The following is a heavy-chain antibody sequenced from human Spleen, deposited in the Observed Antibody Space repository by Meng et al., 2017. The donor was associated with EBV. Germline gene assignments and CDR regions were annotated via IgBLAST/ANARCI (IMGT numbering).Heavy chain of an antibody. CDR1: GYTFINYY. J-gene: IGHJ5*02. Sequence: HVQLWQSGARVKKPGASVKASCKAPGYTFINYYIHWVRQAPGQGHECMGIIDASGGDARYAQKFQGRVTMTRDTSINSVYMELSSLTSEDTAVYYCARSATAWGQGTLVTVSS. CDR3: ARSATA. CDR2: IDASGGDA. V-gene: IGHV1-46*01.